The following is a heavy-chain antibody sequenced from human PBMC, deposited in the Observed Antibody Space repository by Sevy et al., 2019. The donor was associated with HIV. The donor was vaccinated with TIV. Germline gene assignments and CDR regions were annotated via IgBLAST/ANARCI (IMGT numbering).Heavy chain of an antibody. CDR2: LCFGCGKL. D-gene: IGHD2-8*01. CDR3: AREVCTRPHDY. V-gene: IGHV3-23*01. J-gene: IGHJ4*02. CDR1: GFAFYDYS. Sequence: GGSLRLSCAASGFAFYDYSMSWIRQAPGKGLEWVGTLCFGCGKLKYADSVKGRFTISRDNSKNSFYLQMDNLGVEDTALYYCAREVCTRPHDYWGQGTRVTVSS.